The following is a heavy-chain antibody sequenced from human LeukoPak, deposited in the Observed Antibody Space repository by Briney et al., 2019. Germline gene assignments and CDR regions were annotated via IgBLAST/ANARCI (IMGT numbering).Heavy chain of an antibody. Sequence: GGSLKLSCAASGFTFSGSAMHWVRQASGKGLEWVGRIRSKANSYATAYAASVKGRFTISRDDSKNTAYLQMNSLKTEDTAVYYCTRRGYYDSSGYHKDYWGRGTLVTVSS. D-gene: IGHD3-22*01. V-gene: IGHV3-73*01. CDR1: GFTFSGSA. CDR3: TRRGYYDSSGYHKDY. J-gene: IGHJ4*02. CDR2: IRSKANSYAT.